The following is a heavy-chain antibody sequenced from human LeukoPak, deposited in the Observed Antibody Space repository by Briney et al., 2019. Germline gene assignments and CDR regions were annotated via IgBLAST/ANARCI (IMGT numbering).Heavy chain of an antibody. J-gene: IGHJ4*02. D-gene: IGHD1-1*01. CDR3: ARGLPGARIPYHFDS. CDR1: GDSMSNGGYF. V-gene: IGHV4-31*03. Sequence: SETLSLTCTVSGDSMSNGGYFWSWIRQHPGKGLEWIGYIFYTGSTTYNPSLQSRVTISVDTSKNNFSLRLNPVTAADTAVYFCARGLPGARIPYHFDSWGQGTLVAVSS. CDR2: IFYTGST.